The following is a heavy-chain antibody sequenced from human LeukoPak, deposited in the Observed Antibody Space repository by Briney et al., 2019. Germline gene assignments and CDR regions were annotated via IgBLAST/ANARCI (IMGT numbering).Heavy chain of an antibody. CDR1: GGSISSSS. D-gene: IGHD6-19*01. CDR2: FYHSGTT. V-gene: IGHV4-59*01. CDR3: GRGSGWYAN. J-gene: IGHJ4*02. Sequence: SETLSLTCTVSGGSISSSSWSWIRQPPGKGLEWIGYFYHSGTTNYNPSLKSRVTISVDTTKSQISLMLTSVTAADTAVYYCGRGSGWYANWGQGTLVTVSS.